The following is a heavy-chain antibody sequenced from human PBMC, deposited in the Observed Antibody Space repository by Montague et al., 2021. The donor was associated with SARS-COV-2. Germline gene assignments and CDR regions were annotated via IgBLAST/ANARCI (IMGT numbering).Heavy chain of an antibody. Sequence: SETLSLTCTVSGGSISSSSYYWAWIRQPPGKGLEWIGSIYYRGSTYYNPSLKSRVFISVVTSKNQLSLTLTSVTAADTAVYYCATQEDPSGWIPGPFDFWGQGILLSVSS. CDR3: ATQEDPSGWIPGPFDF. V-gene: IGHV4-39*01. D-gene: IGHD6-19*01. CDR2: IYYRGST. J-gene: IGHJ4*02. CDR1: GGSISSSSYY.